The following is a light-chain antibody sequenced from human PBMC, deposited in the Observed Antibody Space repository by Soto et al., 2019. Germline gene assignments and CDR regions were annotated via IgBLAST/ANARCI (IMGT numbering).Light chain of an antibody. Sequence: ELVMTQYPATLAVSRGERATRSCRPSQSVRINVAWYQQKNFQAPRLLVYGASTRASGIPDRFSGSGSGTEFTLTISSLQSEDFAVYYCQEYSKWPSRTFGPGTKVDIK. V-gene: IGKV3-15*01. CDR3: QEYSKWPSRT. J-gene: IGKJ1*01. CDR2: GAS. CDR1: QSVRIN.